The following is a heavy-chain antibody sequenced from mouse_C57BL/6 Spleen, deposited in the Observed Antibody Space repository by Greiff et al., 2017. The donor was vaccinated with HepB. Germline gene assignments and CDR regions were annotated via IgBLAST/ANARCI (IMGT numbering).Heavy chain of an antibody. V-gene: IGHV1-69*01. J-gene: IGHJ1*03. D-gene: IGHD2-2*01. CDR2: IDPSDSYT. Sequence: QVQLQQPGAELVMPGASVKLSCKASGYTFTSYWMHWVKQRPGQGLEWIGEIDPSDSYTNYNQKFKGKSTLTVDKSSSTAYMQLSSLTSEDSAVYYCAVGYDESRYFDVWGTGTTVTVSS. CDR1: GYTFTSYW. CDR3: AVGYDESRYFDV.